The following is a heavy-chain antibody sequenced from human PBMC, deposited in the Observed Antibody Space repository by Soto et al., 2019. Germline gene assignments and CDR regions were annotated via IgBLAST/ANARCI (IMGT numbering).Heavy chain of an antibody. J-gene: IGHJ4*02. CDR1: GFTFDDYA. CDR3: AKASVDTAMGGYFDY. D-gene: IGHD5-18*01. V-gene: IGHV3-9*01. Sequence: EVQLVESGGGLVQPGRSLRLSCAASGFTFDDYAMHWVRQAPGKGLEWVSGISWNSGSIGYADSVKGRFTISRDNAKNSLYLPMNSLRADDTALYYCAKASVDTAMGGYFDYWGQGTLVTVSS. CDR2: ISWNSGSI.